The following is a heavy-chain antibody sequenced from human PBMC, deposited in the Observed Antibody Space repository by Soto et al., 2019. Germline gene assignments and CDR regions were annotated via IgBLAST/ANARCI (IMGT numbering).Heavy chain of an antibody. V-gene: IGHV4-59*13. D-gene: IGHD3-3*01. CDR1: GGSMRGYS. CDR2: VSHSGRT. Sequence: SETLSLTCKVSGGSMRGYSWSWIRQTPGEGLEWIGYVSHSGRTDYSPSLKNRVTISLDMSKNHFALHVNSVDPADTAVYYCARVAMENYHDMSSGSTFSVLAVWGQGPTVTVSS. CDR3: ARVAMENYHDMSSGSTFSVLAV. J-gene: IGHJ6*02.